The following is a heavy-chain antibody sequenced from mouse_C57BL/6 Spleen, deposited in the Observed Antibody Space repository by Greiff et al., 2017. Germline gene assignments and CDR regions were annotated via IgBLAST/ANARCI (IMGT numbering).Heavy chain of an antibody. CDR1: GYTFTSYW. D-gene: IGHD1-1*01. CDR3: ARSCITTVVAYWYFDV. J-gene: IGHJ1*03. Sequence: QVQLQQPGAELVMPGASVKLSCKASGYTFTSYWMHWVKQRPGQGLEWIGEIDPSDSYTNYNQKFKGKSTLTVDKSSSTAYMQLSSLTSEDSAVYYCARSCITTVVAYWYFDVWGTGTTVTVSS. V-gene: IGHV1-69*01. CDR2: IDPSDSYT.